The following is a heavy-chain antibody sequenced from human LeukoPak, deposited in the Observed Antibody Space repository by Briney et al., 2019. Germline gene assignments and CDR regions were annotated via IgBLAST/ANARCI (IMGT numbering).Heavy chain of an antibody. V-gene: IGHV3-30*18. J-gene: IGHJ1*01. CDR3: AKEVDGASGTKIGYFQH. D-gene: IGHD1-26*01. CDR2: ISYDGSNK. Sequence: GGSLRLSCAASGFTFSSYGMHWVRQAPGKGLEWVAVISYDGSNKYYADSVKGRFTISRDNSKNTLYLQMNSLRAEDTAVYYCAKEVDGASGTKIGYFQHWGQGTLAIVSS. CDR1: GFTFSSYG.